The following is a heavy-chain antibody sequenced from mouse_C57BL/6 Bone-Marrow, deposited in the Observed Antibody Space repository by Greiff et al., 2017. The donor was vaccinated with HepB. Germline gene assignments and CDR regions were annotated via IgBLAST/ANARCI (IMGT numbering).Heavy chain of an antibody. CDR3: ARGPYPPLDY. V-gene: IGHV1-39*01. J-gene: IGHJ4*01. Sequence: VQLQQSGPELVKPGASVKISCKASGYSFTDYNMNWVKQSNGQSLEWIGVINPNYGTTNYNQKFKGKATLTADTSSSTAYMQLNSLTSEDSAVYYYARGPYPPLDYWGQGTSVTVSS. CDR1: GYSFTDYN. CDR2: INPNYGTT.